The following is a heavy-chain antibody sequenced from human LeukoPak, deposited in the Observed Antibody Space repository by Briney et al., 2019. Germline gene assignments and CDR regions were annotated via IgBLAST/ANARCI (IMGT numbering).Heavy chain of an antibody. CDR2: IQYDESNK. D-gene: IGHD3-22*01. Sequence: GGSLSLSCVASGFIFSKYGMHWVRKAPGRGLEWVAFIQYDESNKYYADSIKGRFTLSRDNSKNTLYLQMNSLRPEDTAVYYCTRGGFYDGSGYYPFDYWGQGTLVTVSS. V-gene: IGHV3-30*02. CDR3: TRGGFYDGSGYYPFDY. CDR1: GFIFSKYG. J-gene: IGHJ4*02.